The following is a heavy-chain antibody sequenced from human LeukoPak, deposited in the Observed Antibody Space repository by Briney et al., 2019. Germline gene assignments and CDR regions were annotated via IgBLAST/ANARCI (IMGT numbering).Heavy chain of an antibody. V-gene: IGHV4-30-2*01. CDR1: GGSISSGGYS. J-gene: IGHJ5*02. CDR3: ARVRKDYDILTGYYNGYNWFDP. D-gene: IGHD3-9*01. Sequence: SQTLSLTCAVPGGSISSGGYSWSWIRQPPGRGLEWIGYIYHSGSTYYNPSLKSRVTISVDRSKNQFSLKLSSVTAADTAVYYCARVRKDYDILTGYYNGYNWFDPWGQGTLVTVSS. CDR2: IYHSGST.